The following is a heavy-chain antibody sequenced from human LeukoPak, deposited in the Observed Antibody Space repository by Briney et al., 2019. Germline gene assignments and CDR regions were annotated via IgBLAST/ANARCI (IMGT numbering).Heavy chain of an antibody. CDR1: GFTFSSYG. Sequence: PGGSLRLSCAASGFTFSSYGMHWVRQAPGKGLEWVAVISYDGSNKYYADSVKGRFTISRDNSKNTLYLQMNSLRAEDTAVYYCAKGADSYGKTDLDYWGQGTLVTVSS. CDR3: AKGADSYGKTDLDY. D-gene: IGHD5-18*01. J-gene: IGHJ4*02. V-gene: IGHV3-30*18. CDR2: ISYDGSNK.